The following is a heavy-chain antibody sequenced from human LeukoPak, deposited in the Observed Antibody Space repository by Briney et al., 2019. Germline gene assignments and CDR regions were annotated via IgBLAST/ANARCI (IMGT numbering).Heavy chain of an antibody. D-gene: IGHD5-18*01. Sequence: ASVKVSCRASGYSFTGYYMHWVRQAPGQGLEWMGWIIPNGGGTNYAQDFQDRVTMTSDTATSTAYMDLTRLTSDDTAIYYCARGREGYSYGYLDAFNIWGQGTMVIVSS. CDR2: IIPNGGGT. CDR3: ARGREGYSYGYLDAFNI. J-gene: IGHJ3*02. V-gene: IGHV1-2*02. CDR1: GYSFTGYY.